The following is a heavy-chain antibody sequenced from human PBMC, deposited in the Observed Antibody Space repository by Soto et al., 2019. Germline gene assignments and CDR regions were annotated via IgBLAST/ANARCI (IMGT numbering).Heavy chain of an antibody. V-gene: IGHV4-59*08. Sequence: SETLCLTCTVSGGSISSYGWSWIRQPPGKGLEWIGYIYYSGSTNSNPSLKSRVTISVDTSKNQFSLKLSSVTAADTAVYYCARHGVVSATHFDYWALGTLVTVSS. D-gene: IGHD2-21*01. J-gene: IGHJ4*02. CDR3: ARHGVVSATHFDY. CDR1: GGSISSYG. CDR2: IYYSGST.